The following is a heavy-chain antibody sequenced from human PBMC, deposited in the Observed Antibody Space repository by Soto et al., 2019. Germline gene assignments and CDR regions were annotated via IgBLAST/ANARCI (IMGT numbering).Heavy chain of an antibody. V-gene: IGHV3-33*01. CDR3: ARGSSASWPQSYGMDV. D-gene: IGHD2-2*01. Sequence: QVQLVESGGGVVQPGRSLRLSCAASGFTFSSYGMHWVRQAPGKGLEWVAVIWYDGSNKYYADSVKGRFTISRDNSKNTLYLQMNSLRAEDTAVYYCARGSSASWPQSYGMDVWGQGTTVTVSS. CDR1: GFTFSSYG. J-gene: IGHJ6*02. CDR2: IWYDGSNK.